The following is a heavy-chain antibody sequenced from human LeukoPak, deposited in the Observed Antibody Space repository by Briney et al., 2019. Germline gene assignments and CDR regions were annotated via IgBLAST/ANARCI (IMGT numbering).Heavy chain of an antibody. CDR1: GGSNSRYY. D-gene: IGHD4-17*01. J-gene: IGHJ4*02. V-gene: IGHV4-59*01. CDR2: ISYNVNT. Sequence: PSETLSLTCTVSGGSNSRYYWSWIRQPPGKGLEWIGYISYNVNTNYNPSPKSRVTISVDTSKNQFSLKLTSVTAADTAVYYCARRTVTTPSHFDYWGQGTLVTVSS. CDR3: ARRTVTTPSHFDY.